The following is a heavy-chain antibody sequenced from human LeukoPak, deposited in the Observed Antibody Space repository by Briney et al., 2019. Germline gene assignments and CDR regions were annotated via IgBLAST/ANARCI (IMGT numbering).Heavy chain of an antibody. CDR1: GGSISSYY. D-gene: IGHD3-10*01. J-gene: IGHJ5*02. Sequence: SETLSLTCTVSGGSISSYYWSWIRQPPGKGLEWIGYIYYSGSTNYNPSLKSRVTISVDTSKNQFSLKLSSVTAADTAVYYCARGGYYGSGSYYKYHWFDPWGQGALVTVSS. CDR2: IYYSGST. V-gene: IGHV4-59*01. CDR3: ARGGYYGSGSYYKYHWFDP.